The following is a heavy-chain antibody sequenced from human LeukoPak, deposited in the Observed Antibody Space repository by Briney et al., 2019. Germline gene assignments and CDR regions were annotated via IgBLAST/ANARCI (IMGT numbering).Heavy chain of an antibody. CDR1: GFTFSSYW. J-gene: IGHJ4*02. Sequence: GGSLRLSCAASGFTFSSYWMSWVRQAPGKGLEWVANINQDGSEEYYVDSVKGRFTFFRDNVKNSLYLQMNSLRAEDTAVYYCASPAYGDYALFDYWGQGTLVTVSS. D-gene: IGHD4-17*01. CDR3: ASPAYGDYALFDY. V-gene: IGHV3-7*01. CDR2: INQDGSEE.